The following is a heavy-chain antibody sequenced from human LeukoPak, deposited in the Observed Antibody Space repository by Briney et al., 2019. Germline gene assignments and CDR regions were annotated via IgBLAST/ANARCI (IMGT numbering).Heavy chain of an antibody. CDR2: IYYSGST. V-gene: IGHV4-59*08. CDR1: GGSISSYY. D-gene: IGHD4-17*01. CDR3: ARHPPYGDYDYYYGMDV. Sequence: SETLSLTCTVSGGSISSYYWSWIRQPPGKGLEWIGYIYYSGSTNYNPSLKSRVTISVDTSKNQFSLKLSSVTAADTAVYYCARHPPYGDYDYYYGMDVWGQGTTVTVSS. J-gene: IGHJ6*02.